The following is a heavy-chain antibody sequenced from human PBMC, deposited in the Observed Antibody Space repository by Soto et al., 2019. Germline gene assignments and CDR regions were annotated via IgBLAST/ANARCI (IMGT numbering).Heavy chain of an antibody. V-gene: IGHV1-3*01. CDR3: ARTNVAHYYFDY. CDR1: GYTFTSYA. Sequence: ASVKVSCKASGYTFTSYAMHLVRQAPGQRLEWMGWINAGNGNTKYSQKFQGRVTITRDTSASTAYMELSSLRSEDTAVYYCARTNVAHYYFDYWGQGTLVTVSS. D-gene: IGHD5-12*01. CDR2: INAGNGNT. J-gene: IGHJ4*02.